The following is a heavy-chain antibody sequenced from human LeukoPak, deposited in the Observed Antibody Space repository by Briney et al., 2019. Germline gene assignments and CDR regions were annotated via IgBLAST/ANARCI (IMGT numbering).Heavy chain of an antibody. Sequence: GASVKVSCKASGYTFTGYYMHWVRQAPGQGLEWMGWINPNSGGTNYAQKFQGRVTMTRDTSISTAYMELSRLRSDDTAVYYCARFGYYYDSSGYYDWFDPWGQGTLVTVSS. D-gene: IGHD3-22*01. CDR2: INPNSGGT. CDR1: GYTFTGYY. J-gene: IGHJ5*02. CDR3: ARFGYYYDSSGYYDWFDP. V-gene: IGHV1-2*02.